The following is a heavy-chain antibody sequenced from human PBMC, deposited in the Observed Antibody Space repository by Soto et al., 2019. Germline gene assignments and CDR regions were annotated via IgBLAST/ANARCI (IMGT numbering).Heavy chain of an antibody. D-gene: IGHD6-13*01. CDR3: ARDRIAAAGRIWFDP. CDR1: GGTFGSYA. V-gene: IGHV1-69*13. Sequence: SVKVSCKASGGTFGSYAISWVRQAPGQGLEWMGGIIPIFGTANYAQKFQGRVTITADESTSTAYMELRSLRSEDTAVYYCARDRIAAAGRIWFDPWGQGTLVTVSS. J-gene: IGHJ5*02. CDR2: IIPIFGTA.